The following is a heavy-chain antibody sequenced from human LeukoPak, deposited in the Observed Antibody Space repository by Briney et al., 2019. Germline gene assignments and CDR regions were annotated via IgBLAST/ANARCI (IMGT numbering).Heavy chain of an antibody. CDR1: GYSISSGYY. Sequence: NSSETLSLTCTVSGYSISSGYYWGWIRQAPGKGLEWIGTIYHSGRNDYNPSLKSRATISEDTSKNQFSLKLTSVTAADTAVYYCARGFLEFNFDYWGQGTLVTVSS. J-gene: IGHJ4*02. CDR3: ARGFLEFNFDY. V-gene: IGHV4-38-2*02. CDR2: IYHSGRN. D-gene: IGHD3-3*01.